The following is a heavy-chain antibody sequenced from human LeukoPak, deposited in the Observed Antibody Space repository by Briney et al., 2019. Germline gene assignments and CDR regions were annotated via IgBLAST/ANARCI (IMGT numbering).Heavy chain of an antibody. J-gene: IGHJ4*02. CDR1: GGSISSSSYY. CDR2: IYYSGST. D-gene: IGHD3-22*01. Sequence: SETLSLTCTVSGGSISSSSYYWGWIRQPPGKGLEWIGSIYYSGSTYYNPSLKSRVTISVDTSKNQFSLKLSSVTAADTAVYYCASDEDYYDSSGLPNWGQGTLVTVSS. V-gene: IGHV4-39*07. CDR3: ASDEDYYDSSGLPN.